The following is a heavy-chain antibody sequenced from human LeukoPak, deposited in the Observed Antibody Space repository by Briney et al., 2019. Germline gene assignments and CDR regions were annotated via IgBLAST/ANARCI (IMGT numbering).Heavy chain of an antibody. CDR1: GYSISSGYY. CDR3: ARDLGRYFDSCGKFDP. V-gene: IGHV4-38-2*02. CDR2: IYHSGST. J-gene: IGHJ5*02. Sequence: SETLSLTCAVSGYSISSGYYWDWIRQPPGKGLEWIGSIYHSGSTYYNPSLKSRVTISVDTSKNQFSLKLSSVTAADTAVYYCARDLGRYFDSCGKFDPWGQGTLVTVSS. D-gene: IGHD3-9*01.